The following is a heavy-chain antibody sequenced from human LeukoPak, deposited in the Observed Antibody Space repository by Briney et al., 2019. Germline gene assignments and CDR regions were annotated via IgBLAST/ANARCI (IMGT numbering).Heavy chain of an antibody. Sequence: GGSLRLSCAASGFIFSSSGMHWVRQAPGKGLEWVAVISYDGSNIYHADSVKGRFTISRDNSKNTLYLQMNSLRAEDTAVYYCAKISSGQNTFDYWGQGTLVTVSS. CDR3: AKISSGQNTFDY. D-gene: IGHD6-19*01. J-gene: IGHJ4*02. CDR2: ISYDGSNI. CDR1: GFIFSSSG. V-gene: IGHV3-30*18.